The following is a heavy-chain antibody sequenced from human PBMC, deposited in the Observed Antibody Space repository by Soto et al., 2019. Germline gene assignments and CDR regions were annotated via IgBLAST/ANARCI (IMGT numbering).Heavy chain of an antibody. D-gene: IGHD1-26*01. CDR2: ISYDGSNK. V-gene: IGHV3-30*18. Sequence: GGSLRLSCAASGFTFSSYGMHWVRQAPGKGLEWVAVISYDGSNKYYADSVKGRFTISRDNSKNTLYLQMNSLRAEDTAVYYCAKDLSIVGATNADYWGQGTLVTVSS. CDR1: GFTFSSYG. CDR3: AKDLSIVGATNADY. J-gene: IGHJ4*02.